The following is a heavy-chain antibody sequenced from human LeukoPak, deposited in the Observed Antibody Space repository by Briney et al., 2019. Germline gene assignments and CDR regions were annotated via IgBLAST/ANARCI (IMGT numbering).Heavy chain of an antibody. V-gene: IGHV1-2*06. CDR3: AREGSRDGYNSAFDI. J-gene: IGHJ3*02. CDR2: INPNSGGT. CDR1: GYTFTGYY. D-gene: IGHD5-24*01. Sequence: GASVKVSCKASGYTFTGYYMHWVRQAPGQGLEWMGRINPNSGGTNYAQKFQSRVTMTRDTSISTAYMELSRLRSDDTAVYYCAREGSRDGYNSAFDIWGQGTMVTVSS.